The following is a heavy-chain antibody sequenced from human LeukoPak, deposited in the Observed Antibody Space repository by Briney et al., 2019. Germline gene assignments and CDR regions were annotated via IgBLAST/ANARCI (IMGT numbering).Heavy chain of an antibody. Sequence: GGSLRLSCAASGIAVIGNYMSWVRQPPGKGLEWVSFISINTDTFYADSVRGRFTISRDSSKNTLFLQMNSLRDEDSAVYYCAIAQSWDEPFDSWGQGTLVTVSS. D-gene: IGHD1-26*01. CDR1: GIAVIGNY. V-gene: IGHV3-53*01. CDR3: AIAQSWDEPFDS. CDR2: ISINTDT. J-gene: IGHJ4*02.